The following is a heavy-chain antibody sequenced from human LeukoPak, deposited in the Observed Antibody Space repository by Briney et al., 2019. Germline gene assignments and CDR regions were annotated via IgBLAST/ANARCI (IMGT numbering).Heavy chain of an antibody. CDR3: ARGTAAAGFDY. J-gene: IGHJ4*02. Sequence: SQTLSLTCTASGGSISSGSYYWSWIRQPAGKGLEWIGRIYTSGSTNYNPSLKSRVTISVDTSKNQFSLKLSSVTAADTAVYYCARGTAAAGFDYWGQGTQVTVSS. V-gene: IGHV4-61*02. CDR1: GGSISSGSYY. CDR2: IYTSGST. D-gene: IGHD6-13*01.